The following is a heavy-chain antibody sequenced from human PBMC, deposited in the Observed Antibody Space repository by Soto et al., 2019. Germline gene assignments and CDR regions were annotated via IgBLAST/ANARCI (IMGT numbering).Heavy chain of an antibody. CDR3: VRGDATTIVVTTYGGMDV. V-gene: IGHV1-69*12. J-gene: IGHJ6*02. CDR1: GGSLSNYG. Sequence: QVQLVQSGAEVKKPGSSVKVSCKASGGSLSNYGISWVLQAPGQGLEWMGEIIPVFGTPNYAQKFQDRVTLTADYSTTTVSMEVRSLTSEDTAVYYSVRGDATTIVVTTYGGMDVWGQGPTVTVYS. D-gene: IGHD3-22*01. CDR2: IIPVFGTP.